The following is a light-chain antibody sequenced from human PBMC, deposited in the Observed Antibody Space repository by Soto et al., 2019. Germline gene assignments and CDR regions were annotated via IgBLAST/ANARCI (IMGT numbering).Light chain of an antibody. CDR2: DAS. V-gene: IGKV3-15*01. CDR1: QSVGSN. CDR3: LQYNNWPRT. Sequence: EIVMTQSPATLSVSPGERATLSCRASQSVGSNLAWYQQKAGQAPRLLIYDASTRATGMPARFSGSGSGTAFTLTISSLQSEDFATYYCLQYNNWPRTFGQGTKVETK. J-gene: IGKJ1*01.